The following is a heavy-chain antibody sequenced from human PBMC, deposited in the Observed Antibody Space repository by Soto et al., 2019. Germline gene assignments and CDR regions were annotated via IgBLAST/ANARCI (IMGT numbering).Heavy chain of an antibody. D-gene: IGHD3-22*01. J-gene: IGHJ4*02. Sequence: GGSLRLSCAASGFTFSTYAMIWVRQAPGKGLEWVSVITGSGGTIYYADSVKGRFTISRDDAQNSLYLQMNSLRAEDTAVYYCARDQGNYYDSSGYYPVGQFDYWGQGTLVTVSS. CDR3: ARDQGNYYDSSGYYPVGQFDY. CDR1: GFTFSTYA. V-gene: IGHV3-23*01. CDR2: ITGSGGTI.